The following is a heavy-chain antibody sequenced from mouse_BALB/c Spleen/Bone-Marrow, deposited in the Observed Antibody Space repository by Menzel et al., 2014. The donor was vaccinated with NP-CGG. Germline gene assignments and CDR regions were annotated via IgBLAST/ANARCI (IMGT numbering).Heavy chain of an antibody. V-gene: IGHV4-1*02. J-gene: IGHJ3*01. CDR2: INPDSSTI. Sequence: EVKLMESGGGLVQPGGSLKLSCAASGFDFSRDWMTWVRQAPGKGLEWIGEINPDSSTINYAPSLKDKFIISRDNAKNTLDLQMSKVRSEDTALYYCARQYGNYWFAYWGQGTLVTVSA. CDR1: GFDFSRDW. D-gene: IGHD2-10*02. CDR3: ARQYGNYWFAY.